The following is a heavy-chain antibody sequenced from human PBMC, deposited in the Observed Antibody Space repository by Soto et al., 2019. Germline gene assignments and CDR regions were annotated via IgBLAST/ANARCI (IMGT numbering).Heavy chain of an antibody. V-gene: IGHV3-74*01. J-gene: IGHJ6*02. CDR3: ASDISGLAEV. Sequence: PXGSLRLSFAASGFTFSSYRMHWVRQAPGKGLVWVSRMNEDGGTTDYADSVKGRFTISRDNAKNTLYLQMNSLRVEDTAVYYCASDISGLAEVWGQGTTVTVS. CDR1: GFTFSSYR. CDR2: MNEDGGTT. D-gene: IGHD3-9*01.